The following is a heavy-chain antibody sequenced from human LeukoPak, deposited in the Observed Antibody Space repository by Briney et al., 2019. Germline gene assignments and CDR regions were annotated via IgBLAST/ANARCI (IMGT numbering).Heavy chain of an antibody. CDR1: GFTFTSYA. Sequence: GGSLRLSCAASGFTFTSYAMSWVRQAPGKGLQWVSAISGSGGSTYYADSVKGWFTISRDNSKNTVYLQMNRLRAEDTPLYYCAKYIYSYRHLDYWGQGTLVSVSS. V-gene: IGHV3-23*01. CDR3: AKYIYSYRHLDY. J-gene: IGHJ4*02. CDR2: ISGSGGST. D-gene: IGHD5-18*01.